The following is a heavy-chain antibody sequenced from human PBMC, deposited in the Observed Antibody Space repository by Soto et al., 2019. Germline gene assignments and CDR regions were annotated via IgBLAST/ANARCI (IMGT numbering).Heavy chain of an antibody. V-gene: IGHV1-18*01. Sequence: ASVKVSCKASGYNFLTYGISWLRQAPGRGLEWMGWISTDNTHRNYAQNFQGRVTMTTDTPTNTAYMELRSLRSDDTAVYYCARDREYYYDSSGNYYYHYGLDVWGQGTTVTVSS. J-gene: IGHJ6*02. CDR2: ISTDNTHR. CDR3: ARDREYYYDSSGNYYYHYGLDV. CDR1: GYNFLTYG. D-gene: IGHD3-22*01.